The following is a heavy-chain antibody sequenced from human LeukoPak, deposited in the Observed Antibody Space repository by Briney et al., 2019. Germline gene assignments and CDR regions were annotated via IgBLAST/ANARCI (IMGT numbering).Heavy chain of an antibody. CDR2: IYTSGST. D-gene: IGHD1-26*01. CDR1: GGSISRYY. Sequence: SETLSLTCTVSGGSISRYYWSWIRQPAGKGLEWIRSIYTSGSTNYNPSLKSRVTMSVDTSKNQSSLKLSSVTAADTAVYYCARVPYSGSYYSNWFDPWGQGILVSVSS. CDR3: ARVPYSGSYYSNWFDP. V-gene: IGHV4-4*07. J-gene: IGHJ5*02.